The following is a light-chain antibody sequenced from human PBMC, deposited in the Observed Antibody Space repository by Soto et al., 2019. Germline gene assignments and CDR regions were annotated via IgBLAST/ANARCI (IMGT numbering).Light chain of an antibody. J-gene: IGKJ4*01. V-gene: IGKV3-20*01. CDR1: PSVSSSY. CDR2: GAS. CDR3: RQYGRSLGFA. Sequence: DIVLPQSPATLSLSPVAIATLSCSAIPSVSSSYLAWYQQKPGQAPRLLIYGASNRATSIPDRFSGSGSGTDFTLTIRRLEPEDFAVYYCRQYGRSLGFAFGGGNKVDIK.